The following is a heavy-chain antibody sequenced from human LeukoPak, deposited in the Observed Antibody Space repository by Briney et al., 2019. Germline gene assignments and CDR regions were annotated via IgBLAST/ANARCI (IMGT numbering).Heavy chain of an antibody. J-gene: IGHJ4*02. CDR2: IDPSDPYA. V-gene: IGHV5-10-1*01. D-gene: IGHD5-12*01. Sequence: LGESLPISCKGSGYSFTSYWIYWVRQMPGKGLEWMGRIDPSDPYANYSPSFQGHVTISADKSISTAYLQWSSLKASDTAMYYCASDIVATIRIGLDSGQGNLVTVSS. CDR3: ASDIVATIRIGLD. CDR1: GYSFTSYW.